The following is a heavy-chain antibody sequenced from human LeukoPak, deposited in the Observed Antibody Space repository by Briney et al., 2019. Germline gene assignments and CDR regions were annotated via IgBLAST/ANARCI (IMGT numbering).Heavy chain of an antibody. CDR1: GGSINSNSHH. V-gene: IGHV4-39*01. CDR3: ARRGDILTDYAFDY. Sequence: KPSETLSLTCSVSGGSINSNSHHWDWTRQAPGKGLEWIGNIYYSGTTSYNPSLKSRVTISVDTSKNQFSLRLSSVTAADTAVYYCARRGDILTDYAFDYWGQGTLVTVSS. D-gene: IGHD3-9*01. CDR2: IYYSGTT. J-gene: IGHJ4*02.